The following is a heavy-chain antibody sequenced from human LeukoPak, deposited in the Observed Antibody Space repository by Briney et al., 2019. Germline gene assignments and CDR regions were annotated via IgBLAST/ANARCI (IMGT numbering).Heavy chain of an antibody. Sequence: GGSLSLSCAASGFTFSSYSMNWVRQAPGKGLEWVSSISSSSSYIYYADSVKGRFTISRDNAKNSLYLQMNSLRAEDTAVYYCARGGYSTVVTPFDYWGQGTLVTVSS. CDR2: ISSSSSYI. J-gene: IGHJ4*02. V-gene: IGHV3-21*01. CDR1: GFTFSSYS. D-gene: IGHD4-23*01. CDR3: ARGGYSTVVTPFDY.